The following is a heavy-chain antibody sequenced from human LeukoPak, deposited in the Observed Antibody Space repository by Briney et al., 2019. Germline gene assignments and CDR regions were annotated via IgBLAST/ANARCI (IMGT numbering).Heavy chain of an antibody. J-gene: IGHJ6*02. D-gene: IGHD5-18*01. CDR2: IYYSGST. CDR1: GGSISSGGYY. V-gene: IGHV4-31*03. CDR3: AREVDTAMVTVGGRYYYYGMDI. Sequence: SETLSLTCTVSGGSISSGGYYWSWIRQHPGKGLEWIGYIYYSGSTYYNPSLKSRVTISVDTSKNQFSLKLSSVTAADTAVYYCAREVDTAMVTVGGRYYYYGMDIWGQGTTVTVSS.